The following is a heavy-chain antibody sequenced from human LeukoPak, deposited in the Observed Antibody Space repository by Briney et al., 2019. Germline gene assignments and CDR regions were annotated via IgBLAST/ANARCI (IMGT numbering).Heavy chain of an antibody. Sequence: GGSLRLSCAASGITFSRFAMSWVRQAPGKGLEWVSGISDSGGSPYYADSVKGRFTIPRDNSKNTLYLQMNGLRAEDTAIYYCATYRRGYHDTNESYYFDYWGQGTLVTVSS. CDR2: ISDSGGSP. CDR3: ATYRRGYHDTNESYYFDY. D-gene: IGHD2-8*01. J-gene: IGHJ4*02. CDR1: GITFSRFA. V-gene: IGHV3-23*01.